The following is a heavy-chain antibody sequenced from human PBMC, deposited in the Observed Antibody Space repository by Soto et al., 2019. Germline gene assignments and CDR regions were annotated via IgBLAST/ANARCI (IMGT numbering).Heavy chain of an antibody. D-gene: IGHD6-13*01. CDR3: ARAGRQLARYGGDIDS. J-gene: IGHJ4*02. CDR1: GGSVTSGNYY. V-gene: IGHV4-61*01. Sequence: QVQLKESGPGLVKPSETLSLTCTVSGGSVTSGNYYWSWIRQPPGKGLEWIGYIDYIGSSNYYPSLKSRGTISVETSMNQFSLKLNSVTAEDTAIYYCARAGRQLARYGGDIDSWGQGTLVTVSS. CDR2: IDYIGSS.